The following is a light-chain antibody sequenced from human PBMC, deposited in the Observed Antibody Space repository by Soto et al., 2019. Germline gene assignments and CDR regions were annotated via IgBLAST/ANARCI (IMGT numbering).Light chain of an antibody. CDR1: QIVSSSY. CDR2: DAS. J-gene: IGKJ5*01. Sequence: EIVLTQSPGTLSLSPGERATLSCGASQIVSSSYLAWYQQKPGQAPRLLIYDASSRATGIPDRFSGSGSGTDFTFTISRLEPEDFAVYYCQQYDNSAITFGQGTRLEIK. CDR3: QQYDNSAIT. V-gene: IGKV3-20*01.